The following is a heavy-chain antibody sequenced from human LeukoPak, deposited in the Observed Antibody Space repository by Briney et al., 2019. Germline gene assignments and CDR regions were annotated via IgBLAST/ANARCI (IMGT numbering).Heavy chain of an antibody. J-gene: IGHJ5*02. D-gene: IGHD6-6*01. CDR3: ARNFVPSFDP. CDR2: IYYSGST. CDR1: GGSISSGGYY. V-gene: IGHV4-31*03. Sequence: SETLSLTCTVSGGSISSGGYYWSWIRQHPGKGLEWIGYIYYSGSTYYNPSLKSRVTISVDTSKNQFSLKLSSVTAADTAVYYCARNFVPSFDPWGQGTLVTVSS.